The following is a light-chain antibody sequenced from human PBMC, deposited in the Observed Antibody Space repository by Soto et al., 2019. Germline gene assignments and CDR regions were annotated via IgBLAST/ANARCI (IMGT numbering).Light chain of an antibody. CDR3: QQYGSSPRT. V-gene: IGKV3-20*01. J-gene: IGKJ1*01. CDR1: QSVSSSY. CDR2: GAS. Sequence: EIVLTQSPGTLSLSPGERATLSCRASQSVSSSYFAWYQQKPGQAPRLLIYGASSRATGIPYRFSGSESGTVFTFTISRLEPEDFAVYYCQQYGSSPRTFGQGTKVEIK.